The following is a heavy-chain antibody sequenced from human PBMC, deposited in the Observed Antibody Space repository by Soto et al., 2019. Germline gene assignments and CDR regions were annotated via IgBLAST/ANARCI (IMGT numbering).Heavy chain of an antibody. Sequence: SETLSLTCTVSGGSISSYYWSWIRQPPGKGLEWIGYIYYSGSTNYNPSLKSRVTISVGTSKNQFSLKLSSVTAAGTAVYYCARFSRGITGTISVYYYYYMDVWGKGTTVT. D-gene: IGHD1-7*01. CDR3: ARFSRGITGTISVYYYYYMDV. CDR1: GGSISSYY. V-gene: IGHV4-59*01. CDR2: IYYSGST. J-gene: IGHJ6*03.